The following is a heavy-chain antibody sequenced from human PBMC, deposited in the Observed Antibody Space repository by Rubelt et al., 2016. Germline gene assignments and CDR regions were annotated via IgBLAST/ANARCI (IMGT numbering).Heavy chain of an antibody. CDR3: ARIMDDSPPYYFDY. CDR1: GGSISSSNYY. J-gene: IGHJ4*02. Sequence: QLQLQESGPGLVKPSETLSLTCTVSGGSISSSNYYWAWIRQPPGKGLEWIGSIYHSGSTYYNPSLKSRVTISVDTSKNQFSLKLSSVTAADTAVYYCARIMDDSPPYYFDYWGQGTLVTVSS. CDR2: IYHSGST. V-gene: IGHV4-39*07. D-gene: IGHD3-16*01.